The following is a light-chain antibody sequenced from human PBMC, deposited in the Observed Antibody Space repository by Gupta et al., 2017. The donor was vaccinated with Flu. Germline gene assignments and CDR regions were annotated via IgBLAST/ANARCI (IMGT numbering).Light chain of an antibody. CDR2: GAS. CDR1: QSVSSN. J-gene: IGKJ1*01. Sequence: EIVMTQSPATLSVSPGERATLSCRASQSVSSNLAWYQQKPGQAPRLLFYGASTWATGIPGSFSGSGSGTEFTLIISSLQSEDFAVSYCQHYNSWPPWTFGQGTKVEFK. CDR3: QHYNSWPPWT. V-gene: IGKV3-15*01.